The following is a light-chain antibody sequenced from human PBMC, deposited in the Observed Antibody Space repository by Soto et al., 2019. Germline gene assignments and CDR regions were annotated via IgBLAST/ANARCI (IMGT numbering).Light chain of an antibody. CDR3: HQYSSMLS. J-gene: IGKJ4*01. CDR1: HDVSWN. CDR2: DAS. V-gene: IGKV1-33*01. Sequence: DIQMTQSPSSLSASVGDRVTVACQSSHDVSWNLNWFQQKPGEAPKLLIYDASNLERGVPSRFSGSGSGTDLTLTISSLQPEDVATYYCHQYSSMLSFGGGTVVDLK.